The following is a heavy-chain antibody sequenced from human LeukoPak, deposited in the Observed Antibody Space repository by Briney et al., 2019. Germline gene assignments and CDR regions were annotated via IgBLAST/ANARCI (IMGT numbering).Heavy chain of an antibody. V-gene: IGHV3-23*01. CDR2: ISGSGGST. J-gene: IGHJ4*02. CDR3: AKDLRRGYSYGH. D-gene: IGHD5-18*01. Sequence: PGGSLRLSCAASGFTFSSYGMSWVRQAPGKGLEWVSAISGSGGSTYYADSVKGRFTISRDNSKNTLYLQMNSLRAEDTAVYYCAKDLRRGYSYGHWGQGTLVTVSS. CDR1: GFTFSSYG.